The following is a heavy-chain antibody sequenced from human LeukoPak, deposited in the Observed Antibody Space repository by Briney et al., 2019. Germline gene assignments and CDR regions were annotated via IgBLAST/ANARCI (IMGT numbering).Heavy chain of an antibody. D-gene: IGHD3-22*01. CDR3: ASGVYYYDSSGYYYLVSPFDY. CDR1: GGSISSSSYY. Sequence: PSETLSLTCTVSGGSISSSSYYWGWIRQPPGRGVEWIGSIYYSGSTYYNPSLKSRVTISVDTSKHQFSLKLSSVTAADTAVYYCASGVYYYDSSGYYYLVSPFDYWGQGTLVTVSS. V-gene: IGHV4-39*01. J-gene: IGHJ4*02. CDR2: IYYSGST.